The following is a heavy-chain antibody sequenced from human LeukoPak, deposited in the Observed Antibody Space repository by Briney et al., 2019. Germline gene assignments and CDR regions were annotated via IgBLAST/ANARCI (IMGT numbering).Heavy chain of an antibody. Sequence: SVKVSCKASGGTFSSYAISWVRQAPGQGLEWMGGIIPIFGTANYAQKFQGRVTITADESTSTAYMELSSLRSEDTAVYYCARLAVAAGYYYGMDVWGQGTTVTVSS. CDR3: ARLAVAAGYYYGMDV. CDR2: IIPIFGTA. V-gene: IGHV1-69*13. CDR1: GGTFSSYA. D-gene: IGHD6-19*01. J-gene: IGHJ6*02.